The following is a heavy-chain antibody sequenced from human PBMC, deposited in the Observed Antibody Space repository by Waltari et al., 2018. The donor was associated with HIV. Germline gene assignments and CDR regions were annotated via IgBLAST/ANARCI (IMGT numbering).Heavy chain of an antibody. CDR2: IYPGDSDT. D-gene: IGHD2-8*01. J-gene: IGHJ4*02. CDR3: TKGMYANEDYFGY. CDR1: GYSFTTYW. V-gene: IGHV5-51*03. Sequence: EVQLVQSGAQVKKPGESLKISCKASGYSFTTYWIGWVRHLPGKGLEWMGIIYPGDSDTRYSPSFQGQVTISADKSISTAYLQWSSLQASDTAMYYCTKGMYANEDYFGYWGQGTLVTVSS.